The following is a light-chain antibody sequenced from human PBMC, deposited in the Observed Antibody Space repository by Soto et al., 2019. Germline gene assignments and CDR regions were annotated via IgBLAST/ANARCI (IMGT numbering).Light chain of an antibody. J-gene: IGKJ1*01. CDR3: QQRSNWPSPT. CDR2: DAS. V-gene: IGKV3-11*01. CDR1: RSVSSY. Sequence: EIVLTQSPATLSLSPGERATLSCRASRSVSSYLAWYQQKPGQAPRLLIYDASNRATGIPARFSGSGSGTDFTLTISSLEPEDFAVYYCQQRSNWPSPTFGQGTKVDIK.